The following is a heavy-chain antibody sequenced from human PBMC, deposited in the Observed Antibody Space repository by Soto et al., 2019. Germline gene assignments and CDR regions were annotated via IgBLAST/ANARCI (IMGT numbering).Heavy chain of an antibody. Sequence: APVKVSCKASGYTFTSYDINWGRLATGQGLEWMGWMNPNSGNTGYAQKFQGRVTMTRNTSISTAYMELSSLRSEDTAVYYCARAPTSITIFGVVINRNWFDPWGQGTLVTVSS. J-gene: IGHJ5*02. CDR3: ARAPTSITIFGVVINRNWFDP. CDR2: MNPNSGNT. V-gene: IGHV1-8*01. D-gene: IGHD3-3*01. CDR1: GYTFTSYD.